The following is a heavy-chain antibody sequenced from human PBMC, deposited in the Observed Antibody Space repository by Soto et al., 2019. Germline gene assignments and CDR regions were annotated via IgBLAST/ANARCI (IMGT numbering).Heavy chain of an antibody. V-gene: IGHV4-39*01. J-gene: IGHJ4*02. CDR1: GGSISSSSYY. D-gene: IGHD3-9*01. Sequence: SETLSLTCTVSGGSISSSSYYWGWIRQPPGKGLEWIGSIYYSGSTYYNPSLKSRVTISVDTSKNQFSLKLSSVTAADTAVYYCARLLRREIRQFDYWGQGTLVTVSS. CDR2: IYYSGST. CDR3: ARLLRREIRQFDY.